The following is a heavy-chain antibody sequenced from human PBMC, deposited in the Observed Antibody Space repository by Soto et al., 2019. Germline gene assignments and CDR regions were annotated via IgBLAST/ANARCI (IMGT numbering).Heavy chain of an antibody. J-gene: IGHJ4*02. Sequence: ASVKVSCKASGYTLTSHHLHWVRQAPGQGLEWMGIINPNDGGTLYAQKFQGRVTMTRDTSTSTAYMELSSLRSEDTAVYYCARVAWQSLDYWGQGTLVTVSS. D-gene: IGHD5-12*01. CDR1: GYTLTSHH. CDR3: ARVAWQSLDY. V-gene: IGHV1-46*01. CDR2: INPNDGGT.